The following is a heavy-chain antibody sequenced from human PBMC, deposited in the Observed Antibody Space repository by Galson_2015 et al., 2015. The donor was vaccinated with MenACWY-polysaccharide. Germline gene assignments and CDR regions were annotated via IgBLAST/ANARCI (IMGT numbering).Heavy chain of an antibody. D-gene: IGHD3-10*01. CDR1: GGSINAYY. J-gene: IGHJ4*02. V-gene: IGHV4-59*01. CDR2: IYNSGST. CDR3: ARVTSVIRGVISN. Sequence: TLSLTCTVSGGSINAYYLSWIRQPPGKGLEWIGYIYNSGSTNYNPSLESRVTISVDTSKNQFSLKLNSVTAADTAVYYCARVTSVIRGVISNWGQGTLVTVSS.